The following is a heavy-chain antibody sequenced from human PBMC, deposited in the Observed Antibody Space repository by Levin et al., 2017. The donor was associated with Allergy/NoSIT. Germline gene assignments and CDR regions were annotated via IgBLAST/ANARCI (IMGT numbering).Heavy chain of an antibody. J-gene: IGHJ4*02. Sequence: KISCKASGFTFTSSAVQWVRQARGQRLEWIGWIVVGSGNTNYAQKFQERVTITRDMSTSTAYMELSSLRSEDTAVYYCAAGSQYCSSTSCPGYYWGQGTLVTVSS. CDR2: IVVGSGNT. CDR1: GFTFTSSA. V-gene: IGHV1-58*01. CDR3: AAGSQYCSSTSCPGYY. D-gene: IGHD2-2*01.